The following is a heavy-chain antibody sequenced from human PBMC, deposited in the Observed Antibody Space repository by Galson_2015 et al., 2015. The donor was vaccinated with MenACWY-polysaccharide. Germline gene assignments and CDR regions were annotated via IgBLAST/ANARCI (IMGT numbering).Heavy chain of an antibody. J-gene: IGHJ5*02. CDR1: GSGFHEFY. CDR2: ISSSGRVT. Sequence: SLRLSCAGSGSGFHEFYMSWLRQAPGKGLEWISYISSSGRVTKYADSVKGRFTISRDNAKNSLYLQMHSLRIEDTAVYYCVKGDILVPAAIIAGSWGQGALITVSS. V-gene: IGHV3-11*01. CDR3: VKGDILVPAAIIAGS. D-gene: IGHD2-2*01.